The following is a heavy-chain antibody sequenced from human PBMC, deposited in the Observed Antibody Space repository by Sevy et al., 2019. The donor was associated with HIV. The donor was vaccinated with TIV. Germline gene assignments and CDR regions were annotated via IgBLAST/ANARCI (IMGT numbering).Heavy chain of an antibody. J-gene: IGHJ4*02. Sequence: ASVKVSCKVSGYTLTELSMHWVRQAPGKGLEWMGGFDPEDGETIYAQKFRGRVTMTEDTSTDTAYMELSSLRSEDTAVYYCATYYDFWTGFDYWGQGTLVTVSS. V-gene: IGHV1-24*01. CDR2: FDPEDGET. D-gene: IGHD3-3*01. CDR1: GYTLTELS. CDR3: ATYYDFWTGFDY.